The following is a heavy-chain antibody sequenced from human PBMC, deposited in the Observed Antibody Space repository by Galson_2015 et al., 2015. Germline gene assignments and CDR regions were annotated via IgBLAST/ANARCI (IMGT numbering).Heavy chain of an antibody. CDR2: IYYSGST. J-gene: IGHJ5*02. CDR3: ARGWATIPNWFDP. V-gene: IGHV4-39*07. D-gene: IGHD5-24*01. Sequence: SETLSLTCPVSGGSISSSSYYWGWIRQPPGKGLEWIGSIYYSGSTYYNPSLKSRVTISVDTSKNQFSLKLSSVTAADTAVYYCARGWATIPNWFDPWGQGTLVTVSS. CDR1: GGSISSSSYY.